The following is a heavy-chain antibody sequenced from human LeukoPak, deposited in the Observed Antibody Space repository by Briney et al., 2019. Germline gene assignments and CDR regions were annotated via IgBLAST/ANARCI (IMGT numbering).Heavy chain of an antibody. CDR3: ARDYVTTEFRGYMDV. CDR2: IYYSGSA. Sequence: SETLSLTCTVSGGSISSSSYYWGWIRQPPGKGLEWIGSIYYSGSAFYNPALRSRVTMSIDTSKNQISLTLNSVTAADTAVYYCARDYVTTEFRGYMDVWGKGTTVTVSS. J-gene: IGHJ6*03. CDR1: GGSISSSSYY. V-gene: IGHV4-39*02. D-gene: IGHD4-11*01.